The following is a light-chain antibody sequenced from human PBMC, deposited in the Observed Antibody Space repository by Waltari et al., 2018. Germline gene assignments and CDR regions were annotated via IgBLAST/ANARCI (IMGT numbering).Light chain of an antibody. CDR3: QQYGSSPQT. V-gene: IGKV3-20*01. Sequence: EIVLTQSPDSLSLSPGARATLSCPASRRVAGISLACYQQKPGQAPRLLIYGASNRATGIPDRFSGRGSGTDFTLTISRLAPEDFAVYYRQQYGSSPQTFGQGTKLEIK. CDR1: RRVAGIS. CDR2: GAS. J-gene: IGKJ2*01.